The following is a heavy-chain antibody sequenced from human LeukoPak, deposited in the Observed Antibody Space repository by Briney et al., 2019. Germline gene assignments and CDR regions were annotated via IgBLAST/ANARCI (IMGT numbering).Heavy chain of an antibody. D-gene: IGHD2-15*01. J-gene: IGHJ5*02. CDR3: ARVVVAHIDP. CDR2: INHSGST. V-gene: IGHV4-34*01. Sequence: PSETLSLTCAVYGGSFSGYYWSWIRQPPGKGLEWIGEINHSGSTNYNPSLKSRVTISVDTSKNQFSLKLSSVTAADTAVYYCARVVVAHIDPWGQGTLVTVSS. CDR1: GGSFSGYY.